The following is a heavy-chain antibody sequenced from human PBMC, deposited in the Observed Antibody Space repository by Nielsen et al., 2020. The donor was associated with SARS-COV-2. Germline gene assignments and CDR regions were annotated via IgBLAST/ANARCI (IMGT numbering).Heavy chain of an antibody. CDR1: GYTFTSYG. V-gene: IGHV1-18*01. CDR2: ISAYNGNT. Sequence: ASVKVSCKASGYTFTSYGISWVRQAPGQGLEWMGWISAYNGNTNYAQKFQGRVTMTRDTSISTAYMELSRLRSDDTAVYYCARTYCSSTSCYIVDGDYYYYGMDVWGQGTTVTVSS. CDR3: ARTYCSSTSCYIVDGDYYYYGMDV. J-gene: IGHJ6*02. D-gene: IGHD2-2*02.